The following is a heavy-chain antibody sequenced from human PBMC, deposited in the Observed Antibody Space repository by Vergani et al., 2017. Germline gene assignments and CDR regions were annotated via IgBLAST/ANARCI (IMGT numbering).Heavy chain of an antibody. CDR2: IYYSGST. Sequence: QVQLQESGPGLVKPSETLSLTCTVSGGSISSYYWSWIRQPPGKGLEWIGYIYYSGSTNYNPSLKSRVTISVDTSKNQFSLELSSVTAADTAVYYCASVWGNCSITSCYQYYLDYWGEGTLVTVSS. CDR3: ASVWGNCSITSCYQYYLDY. CDR1: GGSISSYY. V-gene: IGHV4-59*01. D-gene: IGHD2-2*01. J-gene: IGHJ4*02.